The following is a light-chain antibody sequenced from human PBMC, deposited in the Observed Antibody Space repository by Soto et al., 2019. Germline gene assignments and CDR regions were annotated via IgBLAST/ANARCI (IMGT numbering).Light chain of an antibody. Sequence: EIVMTQSPGTLSLSPGETATLSCRASQSVSSNYVAWFHQKPGQAPRLLIYGASSRATGVPDRFSASGSGTDFTLTISRLEPEDFAVYYCQQYGSSPTWTFGQGTKVDI. J-gene: IGKJ1*01. CDR3: QQYGSSPTWT. CDR1: QSVSSNY. V-gene: IGKV3-20*01. CDR2: GAS.